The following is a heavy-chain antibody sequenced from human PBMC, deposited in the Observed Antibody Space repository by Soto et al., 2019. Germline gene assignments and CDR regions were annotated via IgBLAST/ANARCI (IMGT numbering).Heavy chain of an antibody. CDR2: IYHSGST. CDR3: ASPRTWGSAFDI. J-gene: IGHJ3*02. CDR1: GGSISSSNW. V-gene: IGHV4-4*02. Sequence: PSETLSLTCAVSGGSISSSNWWSWVRQPPGKGLEWIGEIYHSGSTYYNPSLKSRVTISVDTSKNQFSLKLSSVTAADTAVYYCASPRTWGSAFDIWGQGTVVTVSS. D-gene: IGHD7-27*01.